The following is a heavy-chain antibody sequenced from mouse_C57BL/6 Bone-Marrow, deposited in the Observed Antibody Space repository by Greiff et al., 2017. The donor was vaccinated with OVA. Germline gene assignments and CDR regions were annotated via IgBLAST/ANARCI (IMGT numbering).Heavy chain of an antibody. D-gene: IGHD3-3*01. J-gene: IGHJ2*01. V-gene: IGHV1-59*01. CDR2: IDPSDSYT. Sequence: QVQLQQPGAELVRPGTSVKLSCKASGYTFTSYWMHWVKQRSGQGLEWIGVIDPSDSYTNYNQKFKGKATLTVDTSSSTAYMQLSSLTSEDSAVYYCAEGSFDYWGQGTTLTVSS. CDR3: AEGSFDY. CDR1: GYTFTSYW.